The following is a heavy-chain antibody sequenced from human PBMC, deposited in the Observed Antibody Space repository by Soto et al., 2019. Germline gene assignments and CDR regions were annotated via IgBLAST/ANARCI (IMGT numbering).Heavy chain of an antibody. CDR2: IYYSGST. D-gene: IGHD2-8*01. CDR1: GGSISSYY. Sequence: SETLSLTCTVSGGSISSYYWSWIRQPPGKGLEWIGYIYYSGSTNYNPSLKSRVTISVDTSKNQFSLKLSSVTAADTAVYYCARHLLYSRPPGFDPWGQGTLVTVSS. CDR3: ARHLLYSRPPGFDP. J-gene: IGHJ5*02. V-gene: IGHV4-59*08.